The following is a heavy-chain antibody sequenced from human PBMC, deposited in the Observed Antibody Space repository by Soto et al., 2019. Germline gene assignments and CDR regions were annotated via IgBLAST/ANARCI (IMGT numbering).Heavy chain of an antibody. CDR1: GFTFSSYA. CDR3: AKVLGRPYYYDSSGYYLGELDY. J-gene: IGHJ4*02. D-gene: IGHD3-22*01. CDR2: ISGSGGST. V-gene: IGHV3-23*01. Sequence: GSLRLSCAASGFTFSSYAMSWVRQAPGKGLELVLAISGSGGSTYYADSVKGRFTISRDNSKNTLYLQMNSLRAEDTAVYYCAKVLGRPYYYDSSGYYLGELDYWSQGTLVIVSS.